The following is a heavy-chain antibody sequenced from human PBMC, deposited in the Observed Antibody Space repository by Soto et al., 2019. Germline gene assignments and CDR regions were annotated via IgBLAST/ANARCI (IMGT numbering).Heavy chain of an antibody. J-gene: IGHJ6*02. CDR2: ISSTSNTV. CDR1: GFSISRLT. CDR3: ARDYYYSMDI. V-gene: IGHV3-48*01. Sequence: GGSLRLSCAASGFSISRLTMNWVRQAPGKGLEWVAYISSTSNTVYYADSVDGRFTISRDNAKNSMFLQMSSLRAEDTAVYYCARDYYYSMDIWGQGTTVTVSS.